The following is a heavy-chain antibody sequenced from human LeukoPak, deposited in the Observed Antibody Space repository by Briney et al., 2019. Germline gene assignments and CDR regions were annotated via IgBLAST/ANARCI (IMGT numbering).Heavy chain of an antibody. CDR3: AKRSGYTTGWFFDF. CDR1: GFSFSSYA. CDR2: ISGSGDNT. V-gene: IGHV3-23*01. J-gene: IGHJ4*02. D-gene: IGHD6-19*01. Sequence: GGSLKLSCAASGFSFSSYAMSWVRQAPGKGLEWVSSISGSGDNTHYAESVKGRFTISRDNSKNTLFLQMNSLRAEDTAVFYCAKRSGYTTGWFFDFWGQGTLVTVSS.